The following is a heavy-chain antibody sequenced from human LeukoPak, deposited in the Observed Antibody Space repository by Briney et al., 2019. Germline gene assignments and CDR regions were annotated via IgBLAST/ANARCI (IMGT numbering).Heavy chain of an antibody. CDR3: ARSLTEYYYYGMDV. D-gene: IGHD1-14*01. J-gene: IGHJ6*02. CDR2: IYYSRST. Sequence: PSETLSLICTVSGGSISSYYWSWIRQPPGKGLEWIGYIYYSRSTNYNPSLKSRVTISVDTSKNQFSLKLSSVTAADTAVYYCARSLTEYYYYGMDVWGQGTTVTVSS. V-gene: IGHV4-59*08. CDR1: GGSISSYY.